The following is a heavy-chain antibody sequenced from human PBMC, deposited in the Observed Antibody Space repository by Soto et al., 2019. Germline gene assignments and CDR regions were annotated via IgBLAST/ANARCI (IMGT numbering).Heavy chain of an antibody. CDR1: GFTFSSYA. J-gene: IGHJ5*02. CDR2: ISGSGGST. D-gene: IGHD5-12*01. Sequence: GGSLRLSCAASGFTFSSYAMSWVRQAPGKGLEWVSAISGSGGSTYYADSVKGRFTISRDNAKNSLDLQMNSLRAEDTAVYFCARERSSSDYDHNFFDAWGQGSLVIVSS. CDR3: ARERSSSDYDHNFFDA. V-gene: IGHV3-23*01.